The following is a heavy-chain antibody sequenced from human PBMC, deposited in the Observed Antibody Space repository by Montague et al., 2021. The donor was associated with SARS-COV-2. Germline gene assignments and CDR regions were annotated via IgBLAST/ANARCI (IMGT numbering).Heavy chain of an antibody. Sequence: SETLSLTCTVSGGSISSYYWSWIRQPPGKGLGWIGNMYYSGSTNXXPSLKSRVTISVDTSKNQSSLKLSSMTAADTAVYYCAREGRGYCSSTSCQSAFDIWGQGTMVTVSS. V-gene: IGHV4-59*01. CDR1: GGSISSYY. J-gene: IGHJ3*02. CDR2: MYYSGST. D-gene: IGHD2-2*01. CDR3: AREGRGYCSSTSCQSAFDI.